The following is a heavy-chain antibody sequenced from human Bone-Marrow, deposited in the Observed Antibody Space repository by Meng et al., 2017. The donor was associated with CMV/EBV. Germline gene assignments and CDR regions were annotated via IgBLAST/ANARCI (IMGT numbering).Heavy chain of an antibody. CDR1: GGSISSSSYY. V-gene: IGHV4-39*07. CDR3: ARAVGKGYCSSTSCYLRAFDI. Sequence: SETLSLTCTVSGGSISSSSYYWGWIRQPPGKGLEWIGSIYYSGSTYYNPSLKSRVTISVDTSKNQFSLKLSSVTAADTAVYYCARAVGKGYCSSTSCYLRAFDIWGQGKMVTVSS. CDR2: IYYSGST. D-gene: IGHD2-2*01. J-gene: IGHJ3*02.